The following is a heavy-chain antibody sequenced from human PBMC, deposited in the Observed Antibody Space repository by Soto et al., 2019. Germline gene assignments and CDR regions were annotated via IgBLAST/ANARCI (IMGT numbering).Heavy chain of an antibody. CDR1: GGSFSGYY. D-gene: IGHD3-3*01. V-gene: IGHV4-34*01. CDR2: INHSGST. CDR3: ARGGYDFWSGYYTDNWFDP. J-gene: IGHJ5*02. Sequence: PSETLSLTCAVYGGSFSGYYWSWIRQPPGKGLEWIGEINHSGSTNYNPSLKSRVTISVDTSKNQFSLKLGSVTAADTAVYYCARGGYDFWSGYYTDNWFDPWGQGTLVTVS.